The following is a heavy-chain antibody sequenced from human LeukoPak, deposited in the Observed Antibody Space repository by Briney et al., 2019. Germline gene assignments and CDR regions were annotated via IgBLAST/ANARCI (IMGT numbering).Heavy chain of an antibody. V-gene: IGHV4-4*02. CDR1: GGSISSSNW. CDR3: ARAPKNCSSTSCWYFDY. CDR2: IYHSGST. D-gene: IGHD2-2*01. Sequence: SETLSLTCAVSGGSISSSNWWSWVRQPPGKGLEWIGEIYHSGSTNYNPSLKSRVTISVDKSKNQFSLKLSSATAADTAVYYCARAPKNCSSTSCWYFDYWGQGTLVTVSS. J-gene: IGHJ4*02.